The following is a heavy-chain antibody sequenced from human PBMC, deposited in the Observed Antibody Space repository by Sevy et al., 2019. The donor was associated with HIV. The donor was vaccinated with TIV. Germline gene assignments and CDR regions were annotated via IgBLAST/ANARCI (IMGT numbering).Heavy chain of an antibody. V-gene: IGHV3-23*01. CDR2: ISGRGGST. CDR1: GFTFSSYA. Sequence: GGSLRLSCAASGFTFSSYAMSWVRQAPGKGLEWVYGISGRGGSTNYADSVKGRFTISRDNSKNTLYLQMNSLRAEDTAVYYCAKDWGGDGGDFDLWGQGTMVTVSS. J-gene: IGHJ3*01. D-gene: IGHD2-21*02. CDR3: AKDWGGDGGDFDL.